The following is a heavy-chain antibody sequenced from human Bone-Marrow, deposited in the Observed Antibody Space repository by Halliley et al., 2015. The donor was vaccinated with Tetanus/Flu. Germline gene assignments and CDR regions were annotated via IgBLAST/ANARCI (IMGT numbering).Heavy chain of an antibody. V-gene: IGHV3-11*05. CDR3: ARDRFGEFFYYYGMDV. J-gene: IGHJ6*02. CDR2: IKXXGSYT. D-gene: IGHD3-10*01. Sequence: IKXXGSYTSYADSVKGRFTISRDNAMDSLYLQMNSLRAEDTAVYFCARDRFGEFFYYYGMDVWGQGTTVTVSS.